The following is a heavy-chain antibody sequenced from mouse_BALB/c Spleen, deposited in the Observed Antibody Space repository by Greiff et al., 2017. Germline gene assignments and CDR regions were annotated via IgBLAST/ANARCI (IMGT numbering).Heavy chain of an antibody. CDR2: ISSGSSTI. Sequence: EVKLVESGGGLVQPGGSRKLSCAASGFTFSSFGMHWVRQAPEKGLEWVAYISSGSSTIYYADTLKGRFTISRDNPKNTLFLQMTSIRSEDTAMYYCAREDSSLFAYWGQGTLVTVSA. CDR1: GFTFSSFG. D-gene: IGHD1-1*01. J-gene: IGHJ3*01. V-gene: IGHV5-17*02. CDR3: AREDSSLFAY.